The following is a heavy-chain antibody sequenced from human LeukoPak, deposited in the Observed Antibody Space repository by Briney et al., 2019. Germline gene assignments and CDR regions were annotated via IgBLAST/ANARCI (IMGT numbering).Heavy chain of an antibody. J-gene: IGHJ3*02. V-gene: IGHV1-18*01. CDR3: ARRMYDILTGYNDAFDI. Sequence: GASVTVSFKASGYTFTIYGISWVRQAPGQGLEGMGWISAYNGNTNYAQKLQGRVTMTTDTSTSTAYMELRSLRSDDTAVYYCARRMYDILTGYNDAFDIWGQGTMVTVSS. CDR2: ISAYNGNT. D-gene: IGHD3-9*01. CDR1: GYTFTIYG.